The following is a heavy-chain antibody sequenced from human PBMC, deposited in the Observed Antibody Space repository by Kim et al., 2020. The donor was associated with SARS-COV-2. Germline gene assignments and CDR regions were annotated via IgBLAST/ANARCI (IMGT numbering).Heavy chain of an antibody. CDR3: ARVDTMVRGNPYGMDV. CDR2: IIPIFGTA. D-gene: IGHD3-10*01. J-gene: IGHJ6*02. CDR1: GGTFSSYA. Sequence: SVKVSCKASGGTFSSYAISWVRQATGQGLEWMGGIIPIFGTANYAQKFQGRVTITADESTSTAYMELSSLRSEDTAVYYCARVDTMVRGNPYGMDVWGQGTTVTVSS. V-gene: IGHV1-69*13.